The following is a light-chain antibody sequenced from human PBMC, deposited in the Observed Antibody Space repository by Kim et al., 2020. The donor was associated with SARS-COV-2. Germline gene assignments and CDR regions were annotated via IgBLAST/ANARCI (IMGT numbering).Light chain of an antibody. CDR3: QVWDSSSDHRVV. CDR2: YDS. Sequence: GKKARVSCGGNGIGSKSVHGYQQKSGKAPVLVIDYDSDRPSGIPERFSGSNSGNTATLTISRVEAGDEADYYCQVWDSSSDHRVVFGGGTQLTVL. CDR1: GIGSKS. J-gene: IGLJ2*01. V-gene: IGLV3-21*04.